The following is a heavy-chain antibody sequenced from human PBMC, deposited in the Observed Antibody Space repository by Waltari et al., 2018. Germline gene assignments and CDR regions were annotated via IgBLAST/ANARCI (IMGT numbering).Heavy chain of an antibody. Sequence: QVQLQESGPGLVKPSETLSLTCTVSGGSISSHYWSWIRQPPGKGLEWIGYIYYSGSTTYNPSLKSRVTISVDTSKNQFSLKLSSVTAADTAVYYCARAPFGAFDIWGQGTMVTVSS. J-gene: IGHJ3*02. V-gene: IGHV4-59*11. D-gene: IGHD3-16*01. CDR1: GGSISSHY. CDR2: IYYSGST. CDR3: ARAPFGAFDI.